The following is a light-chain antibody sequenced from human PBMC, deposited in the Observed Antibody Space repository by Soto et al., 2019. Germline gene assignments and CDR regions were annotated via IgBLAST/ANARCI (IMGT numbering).Light chain of an antibody. CDR1: QSLATN. J-gene: IGKJ4*01. V-gene: IGKV3-15*01. CDR3: QQYLDWPLT. Sequence: EIVMTQSPVTLSVSPGERVTLSCRASQSLATNLAWYQQKPGQTPRLVIYGISARASGIPGRFSGSGFGTDFTLTISSLQPEDSALYYCQQYLDWPLTFGGGPKVEI. CDR2: GIS.